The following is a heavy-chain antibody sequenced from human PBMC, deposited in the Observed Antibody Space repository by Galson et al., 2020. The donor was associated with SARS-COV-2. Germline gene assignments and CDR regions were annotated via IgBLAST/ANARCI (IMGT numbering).Heavy chain of an antibody. Sequence: KISCKASGFTFTSSAVQWVRQARGQRLEWIGWIVVGSGNTNSAQKFQERVTITRDMSTSTAYMELTSLRSEDTAVYYCAAPYCSGGSCHDAFDIWGQGTMVTVSS. CDR3: AAPYCSGGSCHDAFDI. CDR2: IVVGSGNT. D-gene: IGHD2-15*01. J-gene: IGHJ3*02. V-gene: IGHV1-58*01. CDR1: GFTFTSSA.